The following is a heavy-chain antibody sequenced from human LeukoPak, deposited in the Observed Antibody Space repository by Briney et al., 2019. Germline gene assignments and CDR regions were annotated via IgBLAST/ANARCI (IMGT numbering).Heavy chain of an antibody. V-gene: IGHV4-59*01. CDR1: GGSISSYY. Sequence: SETLSLTCTVSGGSISSYYWSWIRQPPGKGLEWIGYIYYSGSTNYNPSLKSRVTISVDTSKIQFSLKLSSVTAADTAVYYCARDTDGTATFDYWGQGTLVTVSS. J-gene: IGHJ4*02. D-gene: IGHD5-18*01. CDR3: ARDTDGTATFDY. CDR2: IYYSGST.